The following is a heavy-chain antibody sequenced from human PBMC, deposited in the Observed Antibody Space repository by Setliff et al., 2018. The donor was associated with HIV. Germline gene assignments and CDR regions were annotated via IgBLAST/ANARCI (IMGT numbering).Heavy chain of an antibody. D-gene: IGHD1-1*01. CDR1: GGSISSGYY. CDR3: ARTKTEMGYYYGMDV. Sequence: PSETLSLTCTVSGGSISSGYYWGWIRQPPGKGLEWIGSIYHTGSSYYNPSLKSRVTITVDTSKDQFSLKLSSVTAADTAVYYCARTKTEMGYYYGMDVWGQGTTVTVSS. J-gene: IGHJ6*02. V-gene: IGHV4-38-2*02. CDR2: IYHTGSS.